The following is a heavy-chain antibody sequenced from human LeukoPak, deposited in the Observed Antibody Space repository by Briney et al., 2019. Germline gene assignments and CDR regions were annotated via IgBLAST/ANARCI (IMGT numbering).Heavy chain of an antibody. CDR1: DDSISTNSYY. V-gene: IGHV4-39*01. CDR2: LHYRGTP. CDR3: SRGDDCYKQGNF. D-gene: IGHD5-24*01. Sequence: SETLSLTCSVSDDSISTNSYYWTWIRQPPGKALEWVATLHYRGTPYYSPSLSSRISIFVDTPKRQFSLQVRSVTASDTAMYYCSRGDDCYKQGNFWGQGTLVTVSS. J-gene: IGHJ4*02.